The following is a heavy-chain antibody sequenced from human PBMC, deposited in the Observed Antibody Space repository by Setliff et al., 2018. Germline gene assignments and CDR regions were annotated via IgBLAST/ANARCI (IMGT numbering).Heavy chain of an antibody. CDR3: VKELAVGGMGYFDS. CDR2: ITGSGGDR. Sequence: GGSLRLSCAASGFTFKTYAMSWVRQAPGKGLEWVSSITGSGGDRDYADSVKGRFTISRDNSKNTLYLQMNSLRAEDTAVYYCVKELAVGGMGYFDSWGQGTLVTVSS. V-gene: IGHV3-23*01. J-gene: IGHJ4*02. D-gene: IGHD6-19*01. CDR1: GFTFKTYA.